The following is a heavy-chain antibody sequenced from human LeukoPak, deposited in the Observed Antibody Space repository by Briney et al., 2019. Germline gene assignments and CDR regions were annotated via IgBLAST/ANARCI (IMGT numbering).Heavy chain of an antibody. CDR1: RFTFSNYW. Sequence: PGGSLRLSCAAPRFTFSNYWMTWLRQGPGKGLEWVANIKPDGSGKNYVDSVKGRFTISRDNAKNSLYLQMNSLRVEDTAVYYCSSQPAVLDLDYWSHGTLVTVSS. V-gene: IGHV3-7*01. CDR2: IKPDGSGK. CDR3: SSQPAVLDLDY. J-gene: IGHJ4*01. D-gene: IGHD2-2*01.